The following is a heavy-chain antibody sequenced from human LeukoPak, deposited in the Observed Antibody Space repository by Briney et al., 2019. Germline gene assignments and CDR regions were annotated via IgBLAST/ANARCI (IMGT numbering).Heavy chain of an antibody. CDR2: IYYSGST. J-gene: IGHJ4*02. CDR3: ARSHSVWTSFDY. Sequence: PSETLSLTCTVSGGSISSYYWSWIRQPPGKGLEWIGYIYYSGSTNYNPSLKSRVTISVDTSKNQFSLKLSSVTAADTAVYYCARSHSVWTSFDYWGQGTLVAVSS. CDR1: GGSISSYY. D-gene: IGHD3/OR15-3a*01. V-gene: IGHV4-59*01.